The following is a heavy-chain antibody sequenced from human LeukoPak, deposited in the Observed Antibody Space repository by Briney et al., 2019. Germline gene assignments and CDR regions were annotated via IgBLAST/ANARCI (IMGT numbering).Heavy chain of an antibody. J-gene: IGHJ4*02. V-gene: IGHV3-30*18. CDR2: ISYDGSNK. CDR3: AKDLIGRPF. CDR1: GFTFGSYG. D-gene: IGHD2-8*01. Sequence: GGSLRLSCAASGFTFGSYGMHWVRQAPGKGLDWVAVISYDGSNKYYADSVKGRFTISRDNSKNTLYLQMNSLRAEDTAVYYCAKDLIGRPFWGQGTLVTVSS.